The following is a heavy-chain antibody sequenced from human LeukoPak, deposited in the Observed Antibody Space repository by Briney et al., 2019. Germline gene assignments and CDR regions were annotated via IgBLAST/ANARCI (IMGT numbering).Heavy chain of an antibody. J-gene: IGHJ4*02. CDR2: IYSSGNT. V-gene: IGHV4-4*07. D-gene: IGHD2-15*01. CDR1: GGSISSYY. Sequence: PSETLSLTCTVSGGSISSYYWSWIRQPAGKGLEWIGRIYSSGNTDYNPSLKSRVTMSVDTSKNQFSLKLSSVTAADTAVYYCARLNIVADYFDYWGQGTLVTVSS. CDR3: ARLNIVADYFDY.